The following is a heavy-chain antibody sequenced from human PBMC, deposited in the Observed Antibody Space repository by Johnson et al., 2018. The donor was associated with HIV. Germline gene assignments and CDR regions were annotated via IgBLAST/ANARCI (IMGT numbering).Heavy chain of an antibody. V-gene: IGHV3-30*12. CDR2: ISYDETYK. Sequence: QVQLVESGGGLIQPGGSLRLSCAASGFTVSSNYMSWVRQAPGKGLEWVAIISYDETYKDYADSVKGRFTISRDNAKNSLYLQMNSLTAEDTALYYCASCSDQVLLGGDGFDIWGQGTMVTVSS. CDR1: GFTVSSNY. D-gene: IGHD2-2*01. CDR3: ASCSDQVLLGGDGFDI. J-gene: IGHJ3*02.